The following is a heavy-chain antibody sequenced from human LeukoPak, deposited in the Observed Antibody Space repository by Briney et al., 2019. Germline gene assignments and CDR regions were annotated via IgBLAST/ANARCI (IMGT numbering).Heavy chain of an antibody. D-gene: IGHD6-6*01. J-gene: IGHJ3*02. CDR1: GFTFSSYG. CDR2: IRYDGSNK. V-gene: IGHV3-30*02. CDR3: AKWRIAYLRYDAFDI. Sequence: GGSLRLSCTASGFTFSSYGMHWVRQAPGMGLEWVAFIRYDGSNKYYADSVKGRFTISRDNSKNTLYLPMNSLRAEDTAVYYCAKWRIAYLRYDAFDIWGQGTMVTVSS.